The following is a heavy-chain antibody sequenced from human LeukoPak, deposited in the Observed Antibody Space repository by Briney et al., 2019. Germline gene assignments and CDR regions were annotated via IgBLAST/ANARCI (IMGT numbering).Heavy chain of an antibody. J-gene: IGHJ4*02. Sequence: PGGSLRLSCAASGFTFSRYWMSWVRQAPGKGLEWVANIKQDGSDKYYVDSVKGRFTISRDNAKNSLFLQTNSLRAEDTAVYYCARVRCSSNSCFPDYWGQGTLVTVSS. CDR1: GFTFSRYW. V-gene: IGHV3-7*04. CDR2: IKQDGSDK. D-gene: IGHD2-2*01. CDR3: ARVRCSSNSCFPDY.